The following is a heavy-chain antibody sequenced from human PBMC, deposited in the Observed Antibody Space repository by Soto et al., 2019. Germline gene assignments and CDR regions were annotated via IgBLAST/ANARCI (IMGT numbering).Heavy chain of an antibody. D-gene: IGHD6-13*01. CDR3: AKNSSTWIDY. J-gene: IGHJ4*02. V-gene: IGHV3-23*01. Sequence: EVRLLESGGNLVQPGGSLRVSCAASGFTFYNYAMSWVRQAPGKGLEWVSAISASGTSTYYADSVKGRFTISRDNSTNTLFLQMNSLKAEDTAIYYCAKNSSTWIDYWGQGTLVTVSS. CDR1: GFTFYNYA. CDR2: ISASGTST.